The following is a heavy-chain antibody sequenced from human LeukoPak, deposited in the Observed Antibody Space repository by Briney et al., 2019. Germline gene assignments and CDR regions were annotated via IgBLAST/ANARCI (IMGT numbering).Heavy chain of an antibody. V-gene: IGHV3-23*01. CDR1: GFTFNSHV. Sequence: GGSLRLSCAASGFTFNSHVMTWVRQAPGKGLEWVSTINGDGSNTYYPDSVKGRFSISRDNSKNTLYLQMNSLRAEDTALYYCASVTVSGGMDVWGQGTTVTVSS. CDR2: INGDGSNT. D-gene: IGHD2-21*02. CDR3: ASVTVSGGMDV. J-gene: IGHJ6*02.